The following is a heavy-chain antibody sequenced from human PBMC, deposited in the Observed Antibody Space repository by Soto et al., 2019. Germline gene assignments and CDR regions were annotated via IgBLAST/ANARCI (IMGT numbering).Heavy chain of an antibody. D-gene: IGHD6-19*01. Sequence: QLQLQESGPGLVKPLETLSLTCTVYGGSISSSNSYWGWIRQSPGKGLEWIGSIYYSGSTYYKESLKSRVTISVDMSKNTFSLKLTSVSAADRAIYFCARPVSSSGWAPGGGFDVWGQGTMVTVSS. CDR2: IYYSGST. V-gene: IGHV4-39*01. J-gene: IGHJ3*01. CDR3: ARPVSSSGWAPGGGFDV. CDR1: GGSISSSNSY.